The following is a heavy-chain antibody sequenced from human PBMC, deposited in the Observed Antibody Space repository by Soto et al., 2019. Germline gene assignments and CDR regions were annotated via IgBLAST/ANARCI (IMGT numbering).Heavy chain of an antibody. CDR2: INHRGSA. CDR1: GASVSSTYW. Sequence: PSETLSLTCAVSGASVSSTYWCSWVRQPPGKGPEWIGEINHRGSANYNPSLKSRVTISVGISKSQFSLRLTSVTAADTAVYYCARYNAASGTYYFDFWGQGALVT. CDR3: ARYNAASGTYYFDF. D-gene: IGHD6-13*01. J-gene: IGHJ4*02. V-gene: IGHV4-4*02.